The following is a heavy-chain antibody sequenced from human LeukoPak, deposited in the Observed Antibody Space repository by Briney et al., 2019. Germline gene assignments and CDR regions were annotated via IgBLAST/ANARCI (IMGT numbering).Heavy chain of an antibody. D-gene: IGHD2-2*01. CDR3: ARGAYCSSINCYGFDY. CDR2: IYYSGST. V-gene: IGHV4-59*12. CDR1: GGSISSYY. Sequence: PSETLSLTCTVSGGSISSYYWSWIRQPPGKGLEWIGYIYYSGSTNYNPSLKSRVTISVDTSKNQFSLRLNSVTAADTGIYYCARGAYCSSINCYGFDYWGQGTQVTASS. J-gene: IGHJ4*02.